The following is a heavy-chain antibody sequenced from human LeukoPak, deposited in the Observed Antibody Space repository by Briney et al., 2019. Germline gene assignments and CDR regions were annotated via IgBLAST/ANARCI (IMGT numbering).Heavy chain of an antibody. CDR1: GGSISSSSYY. CDR3: ARVWQQLQAFDY. D-gene: IGHD6-13*01. Sequence: SETLSLTCTVSGGSISSSSYYWGWIRQPPGKGLEWIGSIYYSGSTYYNPSLKSRVTISVDTSKNQFSLKLSSVTAADTAVYYCARVWQQLQAFDYWGQGTLVTVSS. V-gene: IGHV4-39*01. CDR2: IYYSGST. J-gene: IGHJ4*02.